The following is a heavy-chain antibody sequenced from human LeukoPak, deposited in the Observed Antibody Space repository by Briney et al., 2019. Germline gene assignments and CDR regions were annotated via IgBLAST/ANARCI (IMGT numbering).Heavy chain of an antibody. J-gene: IGHJ4*02. CDR2: ISGYNGNT. Sequence: EASVEVSCRASGYTFTTYGISWVPQAPGQGCEGMGWISGYNGNTNYAQKLQGRVTITTDHSTSTAYMELRSLRSDDTVVYYWARSGNDILTGYFYWGQGTLVTVSS. CDR1: GYTFTTYG. CDR3: ARSGNDILTGYFY. V-gene: IGHV1-18*01. D-gene: IGHD3-9*01.